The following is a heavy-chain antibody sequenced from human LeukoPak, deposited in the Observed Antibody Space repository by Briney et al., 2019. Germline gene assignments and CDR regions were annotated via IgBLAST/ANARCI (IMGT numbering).Heavy chain of an antibody. J-gene: IGHJ5*02. CDR3: ARDPCSSTSCYTWWFDP. D-gene: IGHD2-2*02. V-gene: IGHV4-38-2*02. CDR2: IYHSGST. Sequence: SETLSLTCTVSGYSISSGYYWGWIRQPPGKGLEWIGSIYHSGSTYYNPPLKSRVTISVDTSKNQFSLKLSSVTAADTAVYYCARDPCSSTSCYTWWFDPWGQGTLVTVSS. CDR1: GYSISSGYY.